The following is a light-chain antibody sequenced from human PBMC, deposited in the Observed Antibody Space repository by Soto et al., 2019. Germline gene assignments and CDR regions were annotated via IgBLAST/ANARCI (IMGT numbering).Light chain of an antibody. J-gene: IGKJ1*01. CDR3: QQYNNWPPWT. V-gene: IGKV3-15*01. CDR2: GAS. Sequence: EIVRTQSTATLSVSPGERANLSCRASHSVSRNLAWYQQKPGQAPRLLIYGASTRATGVPARFSGSGSGTEFTLTISSLQSEDVAGYYCQQYNNWPPWTLGQGTKGAIQ. CDR1: HSVSRN.